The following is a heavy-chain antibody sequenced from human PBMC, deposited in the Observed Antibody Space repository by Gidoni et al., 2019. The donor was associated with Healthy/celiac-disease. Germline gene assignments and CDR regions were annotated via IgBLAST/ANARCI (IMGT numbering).Heavy chain of an antibody. CDR3: TRDPPGGIAVADDY. CDR2: IRSKAYGGTT. V-gene: IGHV3-49*04. D-gene: IGHD6-19*01. J-gene: IGHJ4*02. Sequence: EVQLVESGGGLVQPGRSLRLSCTASGFTFGAYARSWVRQAPGKGLEWVGFIRSKAYGGTTEYAASVKGRFTISRDDSKSIAYLQMNSLKTEDTAVYYCTRDPPGGIAVADDYWGQGTLVTVSS. CDR1: GFTFGAYA.